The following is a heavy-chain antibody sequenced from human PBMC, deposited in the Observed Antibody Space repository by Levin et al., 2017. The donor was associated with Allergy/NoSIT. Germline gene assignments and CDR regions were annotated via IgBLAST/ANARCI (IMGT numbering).Heavy chain of an antibody. J-gene: IGHJ4*02. Sequence: QAGGSLRLSCAASGFTFSNYAMSWVRQAPGKGLEWVSGITGSGDRTYYADSAKGRFTISRDNSKNTLYLQMSSLRAEDTAIFYCAKERQCSNTVCQFDSWGQGTLVTVSS. CDR1: GFTFSNYA. CDR2: ITGSGDRT. D-gene: IGHD2-8*01. CDR3: AKERQCSNTVCQFDS. V-gene: IGHV3-23*01.